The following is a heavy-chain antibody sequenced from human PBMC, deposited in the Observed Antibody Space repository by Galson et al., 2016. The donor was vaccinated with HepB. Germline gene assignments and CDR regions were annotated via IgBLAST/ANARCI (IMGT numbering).Heavy chain of an antibody. CDR3: TRGQLYYDSSGYSNYFDY. CDR2: IRSKAYGGTT. V-gene: IGHV3-49*04. D-gene: IGHD3-22*01. Sequence: SLRLSCAVSGFIFSDYAMHWVRQAPGKGLEWVGFIRSKAYGGTTEYAASVKGRLTISRDDSKSIAYLQMNSLKTEDTAVYYCTRGQLYYDSSGYSNYFDYWGQGTLVTVSS. CDR1: GFIFSDYA. J-gene: IGHJ4*02.